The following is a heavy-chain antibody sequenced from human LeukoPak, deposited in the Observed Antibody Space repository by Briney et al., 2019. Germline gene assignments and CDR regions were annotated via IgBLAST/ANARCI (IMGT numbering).Heavy chain of an antibody. J-gene: IGHJ4*02. CDR3: AREQQLVRSAAIGYDY. CDR1: GFTFSSYG. D-gene: IGHD6-13*01. V-gene: IGHV3-33*01. CDR2: IWYDGSNK. Sequence: QPGGSLRLSCAASGFTFSSYGMHWVRQAPGKGLEWVAVIWYDGSNKYYADSVKGRFTISRDNSKNTLYLQMNSLRAEDTAVYYCAREQQLVRSAAIGYDYWGQGTLVTVSS.